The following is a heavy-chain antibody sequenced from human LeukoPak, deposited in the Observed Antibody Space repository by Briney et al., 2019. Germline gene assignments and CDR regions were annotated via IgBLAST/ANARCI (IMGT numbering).Heavy chain of an antibody. CDR3: AKDLFYCGSTSCRPSGGMDV. D-gene: IGHD2-2*01. CDR1: GFTFSSYA. V-gene: IGHV3-23*01. CDR2: ISVSGGST. Sequence: GGSLRLSCAASGFTFSSYAMSWVRQAPWKGLECVSAISVSGGSTYYADSVKGRFTISRDNSKNTLYLQMNSLRAEDTAVYYCAKDLFYCGSTSCRPSGGMDVWGQGTTVTVSS. J-gene: IGHJ6*02.